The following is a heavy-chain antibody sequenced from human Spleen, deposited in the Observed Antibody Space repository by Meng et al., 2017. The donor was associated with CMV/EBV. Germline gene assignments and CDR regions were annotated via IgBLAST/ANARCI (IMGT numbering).Heavy chain of an antibody. Sequence: GESLKISCAASGFTFSSYAMSWVRQAPGKGLEWVSVFSGRGGKTYYADSVKGRSTISRDNPKNTLDLQMKSLRAEDTAVYYCARGVGVWFGELFSAFDIWGQGTMVTVSS. CDR2: FSGRGGKT. D-gene: IGHD3-10*01. CDR1: GFTFSSYA. V-gene: IGHV3-23*01. J-gene: IGHJ3*02. CDR3: ARGVGVWFGELFSAFDI.